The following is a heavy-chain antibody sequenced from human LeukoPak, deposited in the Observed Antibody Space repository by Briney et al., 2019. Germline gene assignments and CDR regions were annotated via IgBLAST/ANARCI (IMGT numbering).Heavy chain of an antibody. CDR3: ARLLGGGSSPVEYYYYYMDV. D-gene: IGHD2-15*01. J-gene: IGHJ6*03. CDR2: IYPGDSDT. V-gene: IGHV5-51*01. Sequence: GESLKISCKGSGYSFTSYWIGWGRQMPGKGLEWMGIIYPGDSDTRYSPSFQGQVTISADKSISTAYLQWSSLKASDTAMYYCARLLGGGSSPVEYYYYYMDVWGKGTTVTVSS. CDR1: GYSFTSYW.